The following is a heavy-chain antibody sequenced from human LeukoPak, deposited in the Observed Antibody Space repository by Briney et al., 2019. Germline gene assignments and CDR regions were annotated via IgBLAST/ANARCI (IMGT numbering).Heavy chain of an antibody. Sequence: ASVKVSCKASGYTFTSYYMHWVRQAPGQGLEWMGIINPSGGSTSYAQKFQGRVTMTRDMSTSTVYMELSSLRSEDTAVYYCAGQAPTYYYDSSGWALDPWGQGTLVTVSS. D-gene: IGHD3-22*01. V-gene: IGHV1-46*01. CDR1: GYTFTSYY. J-gene: IGHJ5*02. CDR3: AGQAPTYYYDSSGWALDP. CDR2: INPSGGST.